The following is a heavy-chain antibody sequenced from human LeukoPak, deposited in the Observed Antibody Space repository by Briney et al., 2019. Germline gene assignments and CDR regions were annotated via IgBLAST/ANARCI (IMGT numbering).Heavy chain of an antibody. J-gene: IGHJ6*02. Sequence: GGSLRPSCAASGFTFSSYSMNWVRQAPGKGLEWVSSISSSSSYIYYADSVKGRFTISRDNAKNSLYLQMNSLRAKDTAVYYCARVGYSSSSYYYYYYGMDVWGQGTTVTVSS. D-gene: IGHD6-13*01. CDR2: ISSSSSYI. CDR3: ARVGYSSSSYYYYYYGMDV. V-gene: IGHV3-21*01. CDR1: GFTFSSYS.